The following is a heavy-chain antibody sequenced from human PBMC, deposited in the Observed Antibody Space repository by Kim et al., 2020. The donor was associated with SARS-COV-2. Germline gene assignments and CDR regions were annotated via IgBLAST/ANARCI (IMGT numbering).Heavy chain of an antibody. D-gene: IGHD3-10*01. J-gene: IGHJ4*02. Sequence: GGSLRLSCEASGFTFGDYPMHWVRQAPGKGLEWLAVISYDGTNEYYTDSVKGRFTISRDSSHNTLYLHMTSLRGEDTAVYYCATDREGSGSDLKYWGQGT. V-gene: IGHV3-30*14. CDR1: GFTFGDYP. CDR3: ATDREGSGSDLKY. CDR2: ISYDGTNE.